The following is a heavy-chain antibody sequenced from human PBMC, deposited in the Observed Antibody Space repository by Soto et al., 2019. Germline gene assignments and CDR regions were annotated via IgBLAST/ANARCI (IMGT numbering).Heavy chain of an antibody. V-gene: IGHV1-69*02. J-gene: IGHJ5*02. CDR3: AFGDATVPTYPTGPNWFDP. Sequence: QVQLVQSGAEVKKPGSSVKVSCKASGGTFSSYTISWVRQAPGQGLEWMGRIIPILGIANYAQKFQGRVTITADKYTSTAYMELSSLRSEDTAVYYCAFGDATVPTYPTGPNWFDPWGQGTLVTVSS. D-gene: IGHD4-17*01. CDR1: GGTFSSYT. CDR2: IIPILGIA.